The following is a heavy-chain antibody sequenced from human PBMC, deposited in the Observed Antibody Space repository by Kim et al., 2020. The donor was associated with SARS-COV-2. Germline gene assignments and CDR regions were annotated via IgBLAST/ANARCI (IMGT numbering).Heavy chain of an antibody. CDR2: ISAYNGNT. V-gene: IGHV1-18*04. D-gene: IGHD3-10*01. CDR1: GYSFTSHG. CDR3: ARGMTYYYTSGNYFDY. Sequence: ASVKVSCKASGYSFTSHGIGWVRQAPGQGLEWMGWISAYNGNTKIAQKVQGRLTMTTDTSTSTAYMELRSLRSDDTAIYYCARGMTYYYTSGNYFDYGGQGTLVTVSS. J-gene: IGHJ4*02.